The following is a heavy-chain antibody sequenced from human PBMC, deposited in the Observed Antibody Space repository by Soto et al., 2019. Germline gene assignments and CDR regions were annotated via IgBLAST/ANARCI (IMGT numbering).Heavy chain of an antibody. CDR3: ARVVHYYDSSGYSPSDAFDI. CDR2: ISAYNGNT. CDR1: GYTFTSYG. J-gene: IGHJ3*02. D-gene: IGHD3-22*01. Sequence: GASVKVSCKASGYTFTSYGIGWVRQAPGQGLEWMGWISAYNGNTNYAQKLQGRVTMTTDTSTSTAYMELRSLRSDDTAVYYCARVVHYYDSSGYSPSDAFDIWGQGTMVTVSS. V-gene: IGHV1-18*01.